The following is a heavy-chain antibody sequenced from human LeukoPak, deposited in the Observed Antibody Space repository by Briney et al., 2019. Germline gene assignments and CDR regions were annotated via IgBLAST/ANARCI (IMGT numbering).Heavy chain of an antibody. CDR1: GFTFNTYT. V-gene: IGHV3-48*04. CDR2: ISGSSGII. J-gene: IGHJ4*02. D-gene: IGHD5-24*01. CDR3: ARARADGYNRDY. Sequence: PGGSLRLSCAASGFTFNTYTMNWVRQAPGKGLEWVSYISGSSGIIDYADSVRGRFTISRDNAKNSLYLQMNSLRAEDTAVYYCARARADGYNRDYWGQGTLVTVSS.